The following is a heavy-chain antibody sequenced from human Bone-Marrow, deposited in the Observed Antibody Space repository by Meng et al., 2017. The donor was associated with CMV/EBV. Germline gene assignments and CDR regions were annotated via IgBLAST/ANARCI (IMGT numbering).Heavy chain of an antibody. CDR2: IYSGGNT. CDR3: ARGSTPVEGSSSVVEDY. Sequence: GGSLRLSCAASGFTVSSNYMSWVRQAPGKGLEWVSVIYSGGNTYYADSVKGRFTISRDTSKNTLYLQMNSLRAEDTAVYFCARGSTPVEGSSSVVEDYWGQGKLVNVAS. D-gene: IGHD6-13*01. V-gene: IGHV3-66*02. J-gene: IGHJ4*02. CDR1: GFTVSSNY.